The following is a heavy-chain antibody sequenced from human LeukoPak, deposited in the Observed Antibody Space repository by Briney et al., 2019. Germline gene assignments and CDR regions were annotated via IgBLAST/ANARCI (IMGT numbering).Heavy chain of an antibody. V-gene: IGHV1-2*02. CDR2: INPNSGGT. Sequence: GASVKVSCKASGYTFTGYYMHWVRQAPGQGLEWMGWINPNSGGTNYAQKFQGRVTMTRDTSISTAYMELSRLTSDGTAIYYCARFQASEFRGFDHWGQGTLITVSS. J-gene: IGHJ4*02. D-gene: IGHD3-10*01. CDR3: ARFQASEFRGFDH. CDR1: GYTFTGYY.